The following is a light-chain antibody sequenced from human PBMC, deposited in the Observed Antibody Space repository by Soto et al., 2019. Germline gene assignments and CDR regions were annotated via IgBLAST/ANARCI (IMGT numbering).Light chain of an antibody. V-gene: IGLV2-14*01. J-gene: IGLJ3*02. Sequence: QSVLTQPASVSGSPGQSITISCTGTNSDVGGYNYVSWYQQHPGKAPKLMIYDVSNRPSGVSSRFSGSKSGNTASLTISWLQPEDEADYYCSSYTSTSTLEVFGGGTQLTVL. CDR3: SSYTSTSTLEV. CDR2: DVS. CDR1: NSDVGGYNY.